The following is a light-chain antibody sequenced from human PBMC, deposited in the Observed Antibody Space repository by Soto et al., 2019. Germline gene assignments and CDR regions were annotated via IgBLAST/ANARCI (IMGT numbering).Light chain of an antibody. CDR3: QQYGCSALT. J-gene: IGKJ4*01. CDR1: RSVSTSY. V-gene: IGKV3-20*01. CDR2: GTS. Sequence: EIVLTQSPGTLSLSPGERATLSCRASRSVSTSYLVWYQQRPGQPPRLLIYGTSNRAAGIPHRFTGTGSETDFTLTIYRLEPEDSAVYYCQQYGCSALTFGGGTKVEIK.